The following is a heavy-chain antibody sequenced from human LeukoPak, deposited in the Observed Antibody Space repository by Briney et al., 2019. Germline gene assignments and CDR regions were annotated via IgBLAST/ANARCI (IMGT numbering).Heavy chain of an antibody. V-gene: IGHV3-7*01. J-gene: IGHJ4*02. Sequence: GGSLRLSCAGSGFTFSSYSMIWVRQAPGKGLEWVGNINQDASEINYVDSVRGRFTISRDNAKNSLHLQMNSLRAEDTAVYYCATDRDNSDWQKRFDSWGQGTLVTVSS. CDR3: ATDRDNSDWQKRFDS. CDR2: INQDASEI. CDR1: GFTFSSYS. D-gene: IGHD2-21*02.